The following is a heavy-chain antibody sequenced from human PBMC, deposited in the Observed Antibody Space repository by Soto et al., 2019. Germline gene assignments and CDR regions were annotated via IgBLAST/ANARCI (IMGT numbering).Heavy chain of an antibody. CDR1: GFTFSSYG. D-gene: IGHD2-15*01. CDR3: ARDPRYCSGGSCYPNDAFDI. Sequence: QVQLVESGGGVVQPGRSLRLSCAASGFTFSSYGMHWVRQAPGKGLEWVEVIWYDGSNKYYADSVKGRFTISRDNSKNTLYLQMNSLRAEDTAVYYCARDPRYCSGGSCYPNDAFDIWGLGTMVTVSS. CDR2: IWYDGSNK. V-gene: IGHV3-33*01. J-gene: IGHJ3*02.